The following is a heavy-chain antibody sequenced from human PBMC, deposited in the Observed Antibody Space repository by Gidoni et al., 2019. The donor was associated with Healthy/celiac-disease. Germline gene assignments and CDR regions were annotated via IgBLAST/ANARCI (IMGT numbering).Heavy chain of an antibody. CDR3: ARGWAGEPQIPFDY. CDR1: GGSFSGYY. J-gene: IGHJ4*02. V-gene: IGHV4-34*01. CDR2: INHSGST. Sequence: QVQLQQWGAGLLKPSETLSLTCAVYGGSFSGYYWSWIRQPPGKGLEWIGEINHSGSTNYNPSLKSRVTISVDTSKNQFSLKLSSVTAADTAVYYCARGWAGEPQIPFDYWGQGTLVTVSS. D-gene: IGHD3-16*01.